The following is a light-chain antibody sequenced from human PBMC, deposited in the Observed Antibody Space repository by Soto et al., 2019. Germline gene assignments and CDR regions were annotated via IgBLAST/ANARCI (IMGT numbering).Light chain of an antibody. CDR3: SSYAGLNNVV. V-gene: IGLV2-8*01. Sequence: QSALTQPPSASGSPGQSVTISCTGTSSDVGGYNYVSWYQQHPGKAPKLMIYEVTERPSGVPDRFSGSKSGNTTSLTVSGLQAEDEADSYCSSYAGLNNVVFGGGTKLTVL. CDR1: SSDVGGYNY. J-gene: IGLJ2*01. CDR2: EVT.